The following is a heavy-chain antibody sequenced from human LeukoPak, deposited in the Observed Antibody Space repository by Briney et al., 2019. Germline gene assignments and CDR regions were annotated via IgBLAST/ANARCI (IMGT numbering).Heavy chain of an antibody. Sequence: SVKVTCKASGGTFSSYAISWVRQAPGQGLEEMGGIIPIFGTANYAQKFQRRDTITADESTSTAYMELSSLRSEDTAVYYCARGGCSSTSCYDGYWGQGTLVTVSS. CDR1: GGTFSSYA. CDR2: IIPIFGTA. D-gene: IGHD2-2*01. J-gene: IGHJ4*02. V-gene: IGHV1-69*13. CDR3: ARGGCSSTSCYDGY.